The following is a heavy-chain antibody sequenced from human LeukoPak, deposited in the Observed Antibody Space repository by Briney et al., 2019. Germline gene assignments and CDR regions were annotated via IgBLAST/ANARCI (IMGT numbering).Heavy chain of an antibody. D-gene: IGHD6-6*01. CDR2: IDPSDSYT. J-gene: IGHJ4*02. CDR3: ARRDGYSSSPPFDY. Sequence: GEPLKISCKGSGYSFTSYWISWVRQMPGKGLEWMGRIDPSDSYTNYSPSFQGHVTISADKSFTTAYLQWSSLKASDTAMYYCARRDGYSSSPPFDYWGQGTLVTVSS. CDR1: GYSFTSYW. V-gene: IGHV5-10-1*01.